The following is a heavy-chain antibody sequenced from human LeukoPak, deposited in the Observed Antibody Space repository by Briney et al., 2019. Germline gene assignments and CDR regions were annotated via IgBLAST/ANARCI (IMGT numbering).Heavy chain of an antibody. D-gene: IGHD3-10*01. CDR3: AKSLHGSGSYYNY. Sequence: GGSLRLSCAASGFTFSDYYMSWIRQAPGKGLEWVSGMSGSGGSTYYADSVKGRFTISRDNSKNTLYLQMNSLRAEDTALYYCAKSLHGSGSYYNYWGQGTLVTVSS. CDR1: GFTFSDYY. V-gene: IGHV3-23*01. J-gene: IGHJ4*02. CDR2: MSGSGGST.